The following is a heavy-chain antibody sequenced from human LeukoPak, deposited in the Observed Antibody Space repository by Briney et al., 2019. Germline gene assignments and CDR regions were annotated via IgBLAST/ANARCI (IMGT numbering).Heavy chain of an antibody. CDR2: IYYNGST. Sequence: SETLSLTCTVSGGSISGYYWTWIRQPPGKGLEWIAYIYYNGSTNYKPSLESRVTISVDTSRNQFSLRLSSVAAADTAVYYCARLRGNYFPDFWGQGTLVTVSS. D-gene: IGHD2/OR15-2a*01. J-gene: IGHJ4*02. V-gene: IGHV4-59*01. CDR1: GGSISGYY. CDR3: ARLRGNYFPDF.